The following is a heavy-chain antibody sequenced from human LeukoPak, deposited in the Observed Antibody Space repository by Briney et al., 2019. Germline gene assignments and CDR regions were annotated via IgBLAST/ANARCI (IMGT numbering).Heavy chain of an antibody. V-gene: IGHV4-59*08. J-gene: IGHJ3*02. CDR1: GGSISSYY. CDR3: ARGRDWDYDFWSGPLGAFDI. D-gene: IGHD3-3*01. CDR2: IYYGGST. Sequence: SETLSLTCTVSGGSISSYYWSWIRQPPGKGLEWIGYIYYGGSTNYNPSLKSRVTISVDTSKNQFSLKLSSVTAADTAVYYCARGRDWDYDFWSGPLGAFDIWGQGTMVTVSS.